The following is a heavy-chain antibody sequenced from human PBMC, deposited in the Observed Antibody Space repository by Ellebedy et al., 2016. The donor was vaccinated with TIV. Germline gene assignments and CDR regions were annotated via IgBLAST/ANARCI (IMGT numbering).Heavy chain of an antibody. CDR1: GFTFTDYY. V-gene: IGHV3-11*04. J-gene: IGHJ4*02. Sequence: GGSLRLSXAASGFTFTDYYMSWIRQTPGKGPEWVSYISTSGGTIYYADFVKGRFTISRDNVKNSLYLQMNSLRAEDTALYFCARDWRYSSDYWGQGTLVTVSS. CDR2: ISTSGGTI. CDR3: ARDWRYSSDY. D-gene: IGHD3-3*01.